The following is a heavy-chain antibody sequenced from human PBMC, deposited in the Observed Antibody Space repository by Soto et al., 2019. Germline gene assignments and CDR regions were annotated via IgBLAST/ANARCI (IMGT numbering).Heavy chain of an antibody. J-gene: IGHJ4*02. CDR1: GFTFSDAW. Sequence: EVHLVESGGGLVQPGGSLRLSCAASGFTFSDAWMSWVRQAPGKGLEWVGRIKSKTDGGTTDYAAPVKSRFTISRDDSRNTLYLQMNSLKTEDTAMYYCTTGRGYSGYVGYWGQGTLVTVSS. CDR2: IKSKTDGGTT. D-gene: IGHD5-12*01. V-gene: IGHV3-15*01. CDR3: TTGRGYSGYVGY.